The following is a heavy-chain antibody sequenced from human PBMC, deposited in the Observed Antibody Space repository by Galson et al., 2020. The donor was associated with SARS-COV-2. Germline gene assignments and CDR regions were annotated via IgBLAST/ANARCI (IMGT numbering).Heavy chain of an antibody. Sequence: ASVKVSCKASGYTFTGYYMHWVRQAPGQGLEWMGWINPNSGGTNYAQKFQGWVTMTRDTTISTAYMELSRLRSDDTAVYYCARGATMTTGTTEPWDYYYYMDVWGKGTSVTVSS. CDR2: INPNSGGT. V-gene: IGHV1-2*04. CDR3: ARGATMTTGTTEPWDYYYYMDV. J-gene: IGHJ6*03. CDR1: GYTFTGYY. D-gene: IGHD4-17*01.